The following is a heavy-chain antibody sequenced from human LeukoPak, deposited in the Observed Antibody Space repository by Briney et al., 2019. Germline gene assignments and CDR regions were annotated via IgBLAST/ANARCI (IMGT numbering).Heavy chain of an antibody. CDR1: GDSFRSYY. CDR3: VRDSRYGSGWFEDGLDF. J-gene: IGHJ6*02. CDR2: INDRGST. Sequence: SEILSLTCTVSGDSFRSYYWSWIRQPPGQGLEWLGHINDRGSTNYNPSLQGRVTISIDTSKNQFSLKVNSVTAADTAVYYCVRDSRYGSGWFEDGLDFWGQGTTVTVSS. D-gene: IGHD6-13*01. V-gene: IGHV4-59*01.